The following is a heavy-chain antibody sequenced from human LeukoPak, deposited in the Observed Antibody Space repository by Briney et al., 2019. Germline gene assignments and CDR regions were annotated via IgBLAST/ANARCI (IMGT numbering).Heavy chain of an antibody. CDR3: ATYRQVLLPFES. Sequence: GGSLRLSCAASGFTFSTFAMIWVRQPPGKGLEWVSSIFPSGGEMHYADSVRGRFTISRDNSKSTLSLQMNSLRAEDTAIYYCATYRQVLLPFESWGQGTLVTVSS. CDR2: IFPSGGEM. V-gene: IGHV3-23*01. J-gene: IGHJ4*02. D-gene: IGHD2-8*02. CDR1: GFTFSTFA.